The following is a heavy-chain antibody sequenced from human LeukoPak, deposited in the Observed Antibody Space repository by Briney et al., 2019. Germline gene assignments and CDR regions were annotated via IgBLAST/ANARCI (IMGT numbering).Heavy chain of an antibody. J-gene: IGHJ6*03. Sequence: PGGSLRLSCAASGFTFSSYAMSWVRQAPGKGLEWVSAISGSGGSTYYADSVKGRFTISRDNSKNTLYLQMNSLRAEDTAVYYCAKDITIFSGGYYMDVWGQGTTVTVSS. CDR3: AKDITIFSGGYYMDV. D-gene: IGHD3-9*01. CDR2: ISGSGGST. V-gene: IGHV3-23*01. CDR1: GFTFSSYA.